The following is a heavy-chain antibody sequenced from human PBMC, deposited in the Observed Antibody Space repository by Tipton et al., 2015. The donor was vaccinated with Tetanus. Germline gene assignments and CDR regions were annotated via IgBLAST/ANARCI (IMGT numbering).Heavy chain of an antibody. D-gene: IGHD1-26*01. V-gene: IGHV3-7*01. CDR1: GFTFSSHW. J-gene: IGHJ4*02. CDR2: INQDGSAE. CDR3: ATGRTLDY. Sequence: SLRLSCEASGFTFSSHWMSWVRQVPGKGLEWVANINQDGSAEFYVDSVKGRFTISRDNSKNSLSLQMKSLGDEDTAVYYCATGRTLDYWGQGTRVTVST.